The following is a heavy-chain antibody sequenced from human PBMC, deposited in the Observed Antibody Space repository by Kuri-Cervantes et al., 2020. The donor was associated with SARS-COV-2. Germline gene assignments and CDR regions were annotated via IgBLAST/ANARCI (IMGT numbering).Heavy chain of an antibody. J-gene: IGHJ4*02. CDR2: IIGCSSYI. CDR1: GFTFSRCC. CDR3: ARTRGDFDY. V-gene: IGHV3-21*01. Sequence: GGSLRLSCAASGFTFSRCCMKWVRQAPGRGLEWVSCIIGCSSYIYYADSVKGRFTISRDNAKNSLYLQMNSLRAEDTAVYYCARTRGDFDYWGQGTLVT.